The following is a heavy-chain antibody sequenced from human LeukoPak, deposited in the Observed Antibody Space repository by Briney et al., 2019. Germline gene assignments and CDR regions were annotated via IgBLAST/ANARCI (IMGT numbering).Heavy chain of an antibody. V-gene: IGHV5-51*01. CDR3: ARRIPAAGTFDY. Sequence: GESLQISCKASGYSFTTYWIGWVRQMPGKGLEWMAIIYPTDSDTRYSPSFQGQVTISADKSISTAYLQWNSLKASDSAMYYCARRIPAAGTFDYWGQGALVTVSS. J-gene: IGHJ4*02. CDR1: GYSFTTYW. D-gene: IGHD6-25*01. CDR2: IYPTDSDT.